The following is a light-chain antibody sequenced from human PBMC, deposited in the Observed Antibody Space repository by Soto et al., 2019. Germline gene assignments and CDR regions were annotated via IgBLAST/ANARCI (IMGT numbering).Light chain of an antibody. Sequence: EIVFTQSPGTLSLSPGERATLSCRASQTVTSSFLAWYQQKPGQAPRLIISGASNRANDIPDRFSGSGSGTDLTLTISRLEPEDFAVYDCQQYGNSPMITFGQGTRLEIK. CDR2: GAS. CDR1: QTVTSSF. J-gene: IGKJ5*01. CDR3: QQYGNSPMIT. V-gene: IGKV3-20*01.